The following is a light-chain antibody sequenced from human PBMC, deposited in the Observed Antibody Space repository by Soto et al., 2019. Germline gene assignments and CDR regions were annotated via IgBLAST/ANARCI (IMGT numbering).Light chain of an antibody. CDR1: QSVLYSSNNKSY. V-gene: IGKV4-1*01. CDR2: WAS. CDR3: QQYLSSPLT. J-gene: IGKJ4*01. Sequence: DIVMTQSPDSLTVSLGERATINCKSSQSVLYSSNNKSYLAWYQQKPGQPPKLVIYWASTRESGVPDRFSGSGSGTHFTLTISSLQAEDVAVYYCQQYLSSPLTFGGGTKVEIK.